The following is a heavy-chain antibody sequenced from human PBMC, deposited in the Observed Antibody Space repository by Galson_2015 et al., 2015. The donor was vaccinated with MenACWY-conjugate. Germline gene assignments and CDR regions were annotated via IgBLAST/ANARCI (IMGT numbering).Heavy chain of an antibody. CDR2: IDWDDNK. CDR1: GFSLSTSGMC. V-gene: IGHV2-70*01. Sequence: PALVKPTQTLTLTCTFSGFSLSTSGMCVSWIRQPPGKALEWLALIDWDDNKYYSTSLKTRLTISKDTSKKQVVLTMTNMDPVDTATYYCARVRGITAPYGMEVWGQGTTVTVSS. CDR3: ARVRGITAPYGMEV. D-gene: IGHD6-13*01. J-gene: IGHJ6*02.